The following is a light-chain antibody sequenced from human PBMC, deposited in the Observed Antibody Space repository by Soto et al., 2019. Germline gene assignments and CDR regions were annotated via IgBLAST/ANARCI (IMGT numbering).Light chain of an antibody. CDR3: QQRSNWPPIT. CDR2: DAS. V-gene: IGKV3-11*01. CDR1: QSVKTF. J-gene: IGKJ5*01. Sequence: IGMMQSPATLSVSPGEIATLSVSASQSVKTFLVWYQQRPGQAPRLLIHDASHRAAGIPARFSGSGFGTDFTLTISSLEPEDAAVYYCQQRSNWPPITFGQGTRLEIK.